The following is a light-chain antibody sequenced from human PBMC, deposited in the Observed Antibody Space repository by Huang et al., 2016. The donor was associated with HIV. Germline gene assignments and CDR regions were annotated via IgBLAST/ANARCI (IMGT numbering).Light chain of an antibody. CDR3: QHYHNWPPLT. V-gene: IGKV3-15*01. Sequence: EIVMTQSPATLSASPGERVTLSCRASQSVSSNLAWYQQKPGQAPRLLIYGASTRATGVPVRFSGSGSVTEFSLTISSLQSEDISLYYCQHYHNWPPLTFGGGTKVEIK. J-gene: IGKJ4*01. CDR2: GAS. CDR1: QSVSSN.